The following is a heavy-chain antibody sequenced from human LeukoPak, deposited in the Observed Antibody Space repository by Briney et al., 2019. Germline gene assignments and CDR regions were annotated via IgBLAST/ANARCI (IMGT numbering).Heavy chain of an antibody. CDR3: ARYGSGYDLIDY. J-gene: IGHJ4*02. CDR1: GFSVSSDY. D-gene: IGHD5-12*01. CDR2: IYSGGST. Sequence: GGSLRLSCAASGFSVSSDYMTWVRQAPGKGLEWVSVIYSGGSTYYADSVKGRFTISRDNSKNTLYLQMNSLRAEDTAVYYCARYGSGYDLIDYWGQGTLVTVSS. V-gene: IGHV3-53*01.